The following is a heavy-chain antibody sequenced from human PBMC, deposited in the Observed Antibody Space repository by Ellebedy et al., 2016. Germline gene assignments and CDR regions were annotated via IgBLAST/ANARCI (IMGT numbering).Heavy chain of an antibody. J-gene: IGHJ4*02. CDR1: GYTLSELS. CDR2: FDPEDGKA. CDR3: VSEVLLVGATSNY. D-gene: IGHD1-26*01. V-gene: IGHV1-24*01. Sequence: ASVKVSCKVSGYTLSELSMHWVRQAPGKGLEWMGYFDPEDGKAIYAQKFQGRVTMTEDASTDTAYMGLSSLRSDDTAMYWCVSEVLLVGATSNYWGQGTLVTVSS.